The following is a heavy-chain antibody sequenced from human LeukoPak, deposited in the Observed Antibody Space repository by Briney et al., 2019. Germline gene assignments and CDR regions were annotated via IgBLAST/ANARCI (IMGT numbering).Heavy chain of an antibody. V-gene: IGHV3-64D*09. CDR3: VRGYSFGPYGMDV. D-gene: IGHD2-15*01. CDR1: GFPFSSYA. Sequence: GGSLRLSCSASGFPFSSYAMHWVRQAPGKGLEYVSAISDSGGSTYYADSVKGRFNISRENSKHTLYLQMGSLRAEDTAVYFCVRGYSFGPYGMDVWGQGTTVTVSS. J-gene: IGHJ6*02. CDR2: ISDSGGST.